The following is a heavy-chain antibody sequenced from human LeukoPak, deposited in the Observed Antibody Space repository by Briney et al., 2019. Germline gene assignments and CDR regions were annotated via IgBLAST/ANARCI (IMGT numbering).Heavy chain of an antibody. D-gene: IGHD6-13*01. J-gene: IGHJ6*02. CDR2: ISWNSGSI. CDR1: GFTFDDYA. Sequence: GGSLRLSCAASGFTFDDYAMHWVRQAPGKGLEWVSGISWNSGSIGYADSVKGRFTISRDNAKNSLYLQMNSLRAEDTALYYCAKDDREGAAAAGTQHQRYYYYYGMDVWGQGTTVTVSS. V-gene: IGHV3-9*01. CDR3: AKDDREGAAAAGTQHQRYYYYYGMDV.